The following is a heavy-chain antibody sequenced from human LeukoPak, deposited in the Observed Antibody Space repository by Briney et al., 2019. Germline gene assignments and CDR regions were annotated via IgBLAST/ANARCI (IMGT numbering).Heavy chain of an antibody. CDR3: ARGKDYYDSSCSLGY. Sequence: ASVKVSCKASGGAFSSYAISWVRQAPGQGLEWMGGIIPIFGTANYAQKFQGRVTITADESTSTAYMELSSLRSEDTAVYYCARGKDYYDSSCSLGYWGQGTLVTVSS. J-gene: IGHJ4*02. CDR1: GGAFSSYA. D-gene: IGHD3-22*01. CDR2: IIPIFGTA. V-gene: IGHV1-69*13.